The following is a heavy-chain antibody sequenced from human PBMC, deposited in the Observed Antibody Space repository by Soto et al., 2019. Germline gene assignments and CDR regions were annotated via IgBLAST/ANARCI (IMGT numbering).Heavy chain of an antibody. Sequence: EVQLVEAGGGLIQPGGSLRLSCAASGFTVSSNYMSWVRQAPGKGLEWVSVIYSGGSTYYAASVKGRFTISRDNSKNTLYLQMNSLRAEDTAVYYCARAFVVAATYYYGMDVWGQGTTVTVSS. CDR2: IYSGGST. D-gene: IGHD2-15*01. CDR3: ARAFVVAATYYYGMDV. V-gene: IGHV3-53*01. CDR1: GFTVSSNY. J-gene: IGHJ6*02.